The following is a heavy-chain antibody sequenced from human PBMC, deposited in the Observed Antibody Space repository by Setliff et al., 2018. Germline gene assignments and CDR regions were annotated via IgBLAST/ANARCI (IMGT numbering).Heavy chain of an antibody. CDR3: ARELGVAGTDY. Sequence: SETLSLTCTVSGDSINDYYWSWIRQPPGKGLEWIGYVFFTGDTDYNPSLGSRVTISLDRSKTQFSLKLSSVTAADTAVYYCARELGVAGTDYWGQGTLVTVSS. D-gene: IGHD6-19*01. CDR1: GDSINDYY. CDR2: VFFTGDT. V-gene: IGHV4-59*01. J-gene: IGHJ4*02.